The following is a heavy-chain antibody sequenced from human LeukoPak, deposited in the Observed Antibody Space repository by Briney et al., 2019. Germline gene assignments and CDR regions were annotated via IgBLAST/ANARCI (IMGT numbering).Heavy chain of an antibody. CDR2: INPRGDAT. CDR3: AREGQQLKHFDY. D-gene: IGHD1-1*01. V-gene: IGHV1-46*01. Sequence: ASVKVSCKASGNTFIGYWIHWVRQTPGQGLEWMGAINPRGDATIGAQKFQGRVTTTTDTSTSTVYIELSSLRSEDTAVYYCAREGQQLKHFDYWGQGTLVTVSS. CDR1: GNTFIGYW. J-gene: IGHJ4*02.